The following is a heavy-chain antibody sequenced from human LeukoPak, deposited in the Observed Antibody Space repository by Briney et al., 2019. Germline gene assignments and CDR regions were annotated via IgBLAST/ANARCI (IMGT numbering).Heavy chain of an antibody. CDR1: GYTFTSYY. Sequence: ASVKVSCKASGYTFTSYYMHWVRQAPGQGLEWMGIINPSGGRTSYAQKFQGRVTMTRDTSTSTVYMELSSLRSEDTAVYYCARVHRSTMIVGEAFDIWGQGTMVTVSS. CDR3: ARVHRSTMIVGEAFDI. D-gene: IGHD3-22*01. CDR2: INPSGGRT. J-gene: IGHJ3*02. V-gene: IGHV1-46*01.